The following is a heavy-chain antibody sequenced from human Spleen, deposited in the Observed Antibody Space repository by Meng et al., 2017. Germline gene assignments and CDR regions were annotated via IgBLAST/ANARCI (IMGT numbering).Heavy chain of an antibody. D-gene: IGHD5-18*01. CDR1: GGSISSGDYY. J-gene: IGHJ5*01. CDR2: IYYSGST. CDR3: SRRINTAGGWFDS. V-gene: IGHV4-30-4*01. Sequence: QVQLQESGPGLVKPSQTLSLTCTVSGGSISSGDYYWSWIRQPPGRGLEWIGYIYYSGSTYYNPSLRSRVTISVDTSKNQFSLILTSVTAADTAVYYCSRRINTAGGWFDSWGQGTLVTVSS.